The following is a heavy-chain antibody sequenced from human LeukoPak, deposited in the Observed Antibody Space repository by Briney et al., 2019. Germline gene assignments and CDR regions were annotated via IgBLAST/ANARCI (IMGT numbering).Heavy chain of an antibody. CDR2: TNPNSGGT. J-gene: IGHJ4*02. CDR3: ASLAGVSVDY. D-gene: IGHD7-27*01. Sequence: ASVKVSCMDSGYTSTDNYMHWVRQAPGQGLEWVGWTNPNSGGTNYAQKFQGRVTMTRDTSINTAYMEVSRLRSDDTAVYYCASLAGVSVDYVDQGTVVTVSS. CDR1: GYTSTDNY. V-gene: IGHV1-2*02.